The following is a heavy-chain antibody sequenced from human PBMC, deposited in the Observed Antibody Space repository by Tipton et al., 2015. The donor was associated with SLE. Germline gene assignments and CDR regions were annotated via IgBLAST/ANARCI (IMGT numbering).Heavy chain of an antibody. D-gene: IGHD1-26*01. J-gene: IGHJ6*02. CDR3: AGYERDSWSCLPYCGYGMVV. V-gene: IGHV1-18*01. CDR2: ISAYNGNT. Sequence: QLVQSGVEVKKPGASVRVSCKASGYTFTSYGISWVRQAPGQGLEWMGWISAYNGNTNYAQKLQGRVTMTTDTSTSTAYMELRSLRSAATAVYSCAGYERDSWSCLPYCGYGMVVWGQGTTVTVSS. CDR1: GYTFTSYG.